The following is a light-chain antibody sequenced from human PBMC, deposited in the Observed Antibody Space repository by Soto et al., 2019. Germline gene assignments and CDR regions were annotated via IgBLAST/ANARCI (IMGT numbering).Light chain of an antibody. CDR1: SSDVGGYNY. CDR3: SSYAGRNKYV. Sequence: QSVLTQPPSASGSPGQSVTISCTGTSSDVGGYNYVSWYQQYPGKAPKLMIHDIIKRPSGVPDRFSASKPGNTAFLTVSGLQAEDEADYYCSSYAGRNKYVFGTGTKVTVL. CDR2: DII. V-gene: IGLV2-8*01. J-gene: IGLJ1*01.